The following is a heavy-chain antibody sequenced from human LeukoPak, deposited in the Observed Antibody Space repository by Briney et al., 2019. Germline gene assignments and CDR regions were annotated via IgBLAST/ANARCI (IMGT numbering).Heavy chain of an antibody. CDR1: GFTFDDYT. Sequence: PGGSLRLSCEASGFTFDDYTMHWVRQSPGKGLEWVSLISWDGGTTYYADSVGGRLTISRDNSKNSLYLQMNSLRTEDTALYYCAKDRGYYYDSSAYGSYFDYWGQGTLVTVSS. J-gene: IGHJ4*02. CDR2: ISWDGGTT. V-gene: IGHV3-43*01. CDR3: AKDRGYYYDSSAYGSYFDY. D-gene: IGHD3-22*01.